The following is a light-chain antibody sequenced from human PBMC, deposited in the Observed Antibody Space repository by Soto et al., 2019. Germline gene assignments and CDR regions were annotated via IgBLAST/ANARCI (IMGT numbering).Light chain of an antibody. CDR1: QSVSNN. CDR3: QQYHTWPIT. J-gene: IGKJ4*01. V-gene: IGKV3D-15*01. CDR2: GAS. Sequence: IVLTQSPATLSVSPGERATLSCRASQSVSNNYLAWYQQKPGQAPRLLIYGASNRATGIPDRFSGSGSGTDFTLTISSLQPEDCAIYYCQQYHTWPITFGGGTKVDIK.